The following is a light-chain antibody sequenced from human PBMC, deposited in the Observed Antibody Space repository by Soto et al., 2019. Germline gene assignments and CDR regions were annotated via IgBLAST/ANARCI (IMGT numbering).Light chain of an antibody. J-gene: IGKJ2*01. CDR1: QSLEHSDGNTH. CDR3: MQATQYKPYT. Sequence: DVVLTQTPLSLPVTLGQPASISCRYSQSLEHSDGNTHLSRIHQRPGQPPRLLIYKVSNRFAGVPDRCSGRRAGRDFSLKIIGVEAADVWIYYCMQATQYKPYTFGQGTKLEIK. V-gene: IGKV2-24*01. CDR2: KVS.